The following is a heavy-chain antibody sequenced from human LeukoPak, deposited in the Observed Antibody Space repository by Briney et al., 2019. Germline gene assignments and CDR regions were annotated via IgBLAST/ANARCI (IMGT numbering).Heavy chain of an antibody. V-gene: IGHV3-7*03. CDR3: AKDSYSKGDY. CDR2: IRNDGSGK. CDR1: GFTFSYHW. J-gene: IGHJ4*02. Sequence: TGGSLRLSCAASGFTFSYHWMTWVRQAPGKGLEWVATIRNDGSGKNYVDSVKGRFTISRDNAKNTLYLQMNSLRAEDTGVYYCAKDSYSKGDYGGQGVLVTVSS. D-gene: IGHD5-18*01.